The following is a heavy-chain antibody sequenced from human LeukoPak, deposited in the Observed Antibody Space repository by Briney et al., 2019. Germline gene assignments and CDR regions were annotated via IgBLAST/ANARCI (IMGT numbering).Heavy chain of an antibody. CDR3: ARGVGYCSGGSCYSGGNFDY. CDR1: GGSISSGGYY. V-gene: IGHV4-31*03. Sequence: SETLSLTCTVSGGSISSGGYYWSWIRQHPGKGLEWIGYIYYSGSTYYNPSFKSRVTTSVDTSKNQFSLKLSSVTAADTAVYYCARGVGYCSGGSCYSGGNFDYWGQGTLVTVSS. J-gene: IGHJ4*02. CDR2: IYYSGST. D-gene: IGHD2-15*01.